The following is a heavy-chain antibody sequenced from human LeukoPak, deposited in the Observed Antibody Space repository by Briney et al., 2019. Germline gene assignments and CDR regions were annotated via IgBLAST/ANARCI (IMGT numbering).Heavy chain of an antibody. CDR3: AISPGVMITFGGAPATDYFDY. D-gene: IGHD3-16*01. CDR2: INPNSGGT. CDR1: GYTFTDYY. V-gene: IGHV1-2*02. J-gene: IGHJ4*02. Sequence: ASVKVSCKASGYTFTDYYMHWVRQAPGQGLEWMGWINPNSGGTNYAQKVQGRVTMTRDTSISTAYMEVSRLRSDDTAVYYCAISPGVMITFGGAPATDYFDYWGQGTLVTVSS.